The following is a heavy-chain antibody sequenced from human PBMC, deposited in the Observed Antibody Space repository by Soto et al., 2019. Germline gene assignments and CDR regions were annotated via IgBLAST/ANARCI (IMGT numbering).Heavy chain of an antibody. D-gene: IGHD6-25*01. CDR1: GFTFSSYA. V-gene: IGHV3-23*01. Sequence: PGGSLRLSCAASGFTFSSYAMSWVRQAPGKGLEWVSAISGSGGSTYYADSVKGRFTISRDNSKNTLYLQMNSLRAEDTAVYYCAKEQRDPYVGHDAFDIWGQGTSVTVAS. J-gene: IGHJ3*02. CDR3: AKEQRDPYVGHDAFDI. CDR2: ISGSGGST.